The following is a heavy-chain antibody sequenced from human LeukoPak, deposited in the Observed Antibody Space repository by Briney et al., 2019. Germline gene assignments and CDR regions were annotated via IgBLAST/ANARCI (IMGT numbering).Heavy chain of an antibody. D-gene: IGHD1-14*01. Sequence: TGGSLRLSCAASGFTFSSFSMNWVRQAPGKGLEWVSYISSSSSTIYYADSVKGRFTISRDNAKNSLYLQMNSLRAEDTAVYYCARSTGDVAGSGTWGQGTLVTVSS. CDR2: ISSSSSTI. CDR3: ARSTGDVAGSGT. J-gene: IGHJ4*02. V-gene: IGHV3-48*01. CDR1: GFTFSSFS.